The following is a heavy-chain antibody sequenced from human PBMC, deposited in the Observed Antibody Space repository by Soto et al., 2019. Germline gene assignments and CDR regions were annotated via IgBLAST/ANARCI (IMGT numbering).Heavy chain of an antibody. J-gene: IGHJ4*02. Sequence: GESLKISCKGSGYSFTSYWIGWVRQMPGKGLEWMGIIYPGDSDTRYSPSFQGQVTISADKSISTAYLQWSSLKASDTAMYYCARRSRSDRGGSSTSLDYWGQGTLVTVSS. CDR1: GYSFTSYW. CDR3: ARRSRSDRGGSSTSLDY. CDR2: IYPGDSDT. V-gene: IGHV5-51*01. D-gene: IGHD2-2*01.